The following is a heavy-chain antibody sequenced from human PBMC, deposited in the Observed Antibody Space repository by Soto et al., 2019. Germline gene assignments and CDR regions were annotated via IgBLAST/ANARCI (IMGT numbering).Heavy chain of an antibody. J-gene: IGHJ4*02. CDR1: GFTLRSYG. CDR2: TRVDNGAT. D-gene: IGHD6-19*01. CDR3: AKVGDLKQWLEHLDY. Sequence: GXSLRLSCSASGFTLRSYGISWVRQAPGKGLEWFAPTRVDNGATYYAAPGKGRFTISRDIPRNTLFLQMNSLREDDAAVYYCAKVGDLKQWLEHLDYWGQGTPVTVPS. V-gene: IGHV3-23*01.